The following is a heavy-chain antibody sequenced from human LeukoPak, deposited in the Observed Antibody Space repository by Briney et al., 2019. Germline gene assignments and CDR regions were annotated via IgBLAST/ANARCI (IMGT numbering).Heavy chain of an antibody. V-gene: IGHV1-46*01. CDR2: INPSGGST. Sequence: VASVKVSCKASGYTFTSYYMHWVRQAPGQGLEWMGIINPSGGSTSYAQKLQGRVTMTTDTSTSTVYMELKSLRSDDTAVYYCARDRFRAAARFDPWGQGTQVIVSS. CDR3: ARDRFRAAARFDP. J-gene: IGHJ5*02. D-gene: IGHD6-13*01. CDR1: GYTFTSYY.